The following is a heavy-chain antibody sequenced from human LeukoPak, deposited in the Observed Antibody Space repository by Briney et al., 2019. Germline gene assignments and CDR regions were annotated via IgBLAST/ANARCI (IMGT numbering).Heavy chain of an antibody. V-gene: IGHV3-21*01. CDR1: GFTFSSYS. D-gene: IGHD1-26*01. J-gene: IGHJ6*03. Sequence: PGGSLRLSCAASGFTFSSYSMNWVRQAPGKGLEWVSSISSSSSYIYYADSVKGRFTISRDNAKNSLYLQMNSLRAEDTAVYYCARDKQTVGGFYYYYYMDVWGKGTTVTVSS. CDR2: ISSSSSYI. CDR3: ARDKQTVGGFYYYYYMDV.